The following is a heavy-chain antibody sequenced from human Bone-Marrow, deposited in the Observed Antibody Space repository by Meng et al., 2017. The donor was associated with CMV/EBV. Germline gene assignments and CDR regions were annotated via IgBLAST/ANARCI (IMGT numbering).Heavy chain of an antibody. CDR1: GFTFSDYY. J-gene: IGHJ2*01. V-gene: IGHV3-11*04. CDR2: ISSSGSTI. Sequence: GESLKISCAASGFTFSDYYMSWIRQAPGKGLEWVSYISSSGSTIYYADSVKGRFTISRDNAKNSLYLQMNSLRAEDTAVYYCARVTGGPEDWYFDLWGRGTLVTVSS. D-gene: IGHD2-15*01. CDR3: ARVTGGPEDWYFDL.